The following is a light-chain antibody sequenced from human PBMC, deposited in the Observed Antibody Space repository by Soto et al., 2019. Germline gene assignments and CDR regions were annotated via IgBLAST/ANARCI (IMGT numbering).Light chain of an antibody. J-gene: IGKJ3*01. CDR2: GAS. Sequence: ESVLTQSPGTLSLSPGERATLSCRTSQSVSTNYLAWYQQKPGQAPRLLIYGASSRATGIPDRFSGRASGTDFTLIISRLEPEDFAVYYCQQYDSSPRRFTFGPGTKVDIK. CDR3: QQYDSSPRRFT. CDR1: QSVSTNY. V-gene: IGKV3-20*01.